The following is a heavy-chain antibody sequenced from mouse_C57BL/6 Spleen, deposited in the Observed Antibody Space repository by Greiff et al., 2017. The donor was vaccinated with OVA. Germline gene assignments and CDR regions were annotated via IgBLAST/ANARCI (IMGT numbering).Heavy chain of an antibody. CDR3: ARGGLLSYYFDY. D-gene: IGHD2-12*01. CDR2: INPNNGGT. V-gene: IGHV1-18*01. CDR1: GYTFTDYN. Sequence: EVQLQQSGPELVKPGASVMIPCKASGYTFTDYNMDWVKQSHGKSLEWIGDINPNNGGTIYNQKFKVKATLTVDKSSSTAYMELRSLTSEDTAVYYCARGGLLSYYFDYWGQGTTLTVSS. J-gene: IGHJ2*01.